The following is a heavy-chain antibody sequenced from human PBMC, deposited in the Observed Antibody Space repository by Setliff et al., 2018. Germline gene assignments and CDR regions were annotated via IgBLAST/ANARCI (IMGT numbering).Heavy chain of an antibody. CDR3: TRVGRQLVYYYYGMGV. V-gene: IGHV3-49*04. CDR2: IRSKAYGGTT. D-gene: IGHD6-13*01. CDR1: GFTFGDYA. Sequence: GASLKLSCTASGFTFGDYAMSWVRQAPGKGLEWVGFIRSKAYGGTTEYAASVKGRFTISRDDSKSIAYLQMNSLKTEDTAVYYCTRVGRQLVYYYYGMGVWGQGTKVTVSS. J-gene: IGHJ6*02.